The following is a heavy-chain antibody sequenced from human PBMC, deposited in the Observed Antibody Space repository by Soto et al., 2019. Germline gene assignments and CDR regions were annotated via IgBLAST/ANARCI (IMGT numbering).Heavy chain of an antibody. D-gene: IGHD3-10*02. J-gene: IGHJ1*01. V-gene: IGHV1-69*06. CDR2: VISASGSV. CDR1: GRIFSSFP. Sequence: QVQVVQSGAEVKNPGSSVKISCKASGRIFSSFPTSWVRQVPGQGLEWMGGVISASGSVTYAPKFHGRVTITAVNSAGIGYMELTSLTSEDTAIYYCARVGSRDAYDYVLDHWGPGTMVTVSS. CDR3: ARVGSRDAYDYVLDH.